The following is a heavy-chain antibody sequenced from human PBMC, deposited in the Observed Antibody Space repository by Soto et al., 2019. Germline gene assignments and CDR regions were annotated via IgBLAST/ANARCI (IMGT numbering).Heavy chain of an antibody. CDR3: ARESDYGDYTPLDY. V-gene: IGHV4-31*03. CDR2: IYYSGST. Sequence: QVQLQESGPGLVKPSQTLSLTCTVSGGSISSGGYYWSWIRQHPGKGLEWIGYIYYSGSTYYNPSRKSRVTRSVDTSKNQFSLKLSSVTAADTAVYYCARESDYGDYTPLDYWGQGTLVTVSS. CDR1: GGSISSGGYY. D-gene: IGHD4-17*01. J-gene: IGHJ4*02.